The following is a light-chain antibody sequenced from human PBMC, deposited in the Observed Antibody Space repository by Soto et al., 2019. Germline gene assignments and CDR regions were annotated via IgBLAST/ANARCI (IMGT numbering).Light chain of an antibody. CDR3: SSYTSSSTLSWV. V-gene: IGLV2-14*01. Sequence: QSALSQPASVSGAPGQSISISCTGTSFDVGGYNYVSWYQQHPGKAPKLLIHDVSYRPSGVSDRFSGSKSGNTASLTISGLQAEEEADYYCSSYTSSSTLSWVFGGGTKLTVL. CDR2: DVS. J-gene: IGLJ3*02. CDR1: SFDVGGYNY.